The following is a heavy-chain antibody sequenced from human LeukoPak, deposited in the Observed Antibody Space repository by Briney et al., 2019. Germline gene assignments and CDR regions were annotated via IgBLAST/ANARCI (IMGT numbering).Heavy chain of an antibody. J-gene: IGHJ4*02. CDR1: GGSFSGYY. Sequence: SETLSLTCAVYGGSFSGYYWSWIRQPPGKGLEWIGEINHSGSTNYNPSLKSRVTISVDTSKNQFSLKLSSVTAADTAVYYCARDGSGGYYYFDYWGQGTLVTVSS. CDR3: ARDGSGGYYYFDY. D-gene: IGHD6-19*01. CDR2: INHSGST. V-gene: IGHV4-34*01.